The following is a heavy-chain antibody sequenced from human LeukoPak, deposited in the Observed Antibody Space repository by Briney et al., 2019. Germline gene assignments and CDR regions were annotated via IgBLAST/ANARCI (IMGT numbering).Heavy chain of an antibody. D-gene: IGHD3-16*01. J-gene: IGHJ4*02. CDR1: GYTFTSYG. CDR3: ARVGILGDLDY. Sequence: ASVKVSCKASGYTFTSYGLNWVRQAPGQGLEWMGWISGHNSNRNYAQKFQGRVTVTTDTSTSTTHMELRSLRSDDTAAYYCARVGILGDLDYWGQGTLVTVSS. CDR2: ISGHNSNR. V-gene: IGHV1-18*01.